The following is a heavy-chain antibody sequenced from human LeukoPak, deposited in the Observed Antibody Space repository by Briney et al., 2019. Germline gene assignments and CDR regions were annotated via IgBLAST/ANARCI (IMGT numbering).Heavy chain of an antibody. CDR3: ARRPSPYDFWSGDKLNAFDI. CDR2: IYYSGST. V-gene: IGHV4-59*08. J-gene: IGHJ3*02. Sequence: SETLSLTCTVSGGSISSYYWSWIRQPPGKGLEWIGYIYYSGSTNYNPSLKSQVTISVDTSKNQFSLKLSSVTAADTAVYYCARRPSPYDFWSGDKLNAFDIWGQGTMVTVSS. D-gene: IGHD3-3*01. CDR1: GGSISSYY.